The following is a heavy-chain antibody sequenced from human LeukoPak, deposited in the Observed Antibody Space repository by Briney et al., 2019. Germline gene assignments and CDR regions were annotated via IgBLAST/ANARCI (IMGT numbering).Heavy chain of an antibody. D-gene: IGHD6-19*01. Sequence: GGSLRLSCEASGFTFTKFWMSWVRQAPGKGLEWVANIQEDGKKENYVDSVRGRFTISRDNAKNSIYLQMNSLRAEDTAVYYCATGYSSGWYFYFQHWGQGSLVSVSS. CDR3: ATGYSSGWYFYFQH. J-gene: IGHJ1*01. CDR2: IQEDGKKE. CDR1: GFTFTKFW. V-gene: IGHV3-7*01.